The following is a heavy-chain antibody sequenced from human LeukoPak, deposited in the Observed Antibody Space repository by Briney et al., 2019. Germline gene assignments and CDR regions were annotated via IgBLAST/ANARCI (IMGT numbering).Heavy chain of an antibody. CDR3: AKDGYYYGSGSYSDY. D-gene: IGHD3-10*01. J-gene: IGHJ4*02. V-gene: IGHV3-23*01. Sequence: GGSLRLSCAASGFTFSSYGMSWVRQAPGKGLEWVSAISGSGGSTYYADSVKGRFTISRDNSKNTLYLQMNSLRAEDTAVYYCAKDGYYYGSGSYSDYWGQGTLVTVSS. CDR2: ISGSGGST. CDR1: GFTFSSYG.